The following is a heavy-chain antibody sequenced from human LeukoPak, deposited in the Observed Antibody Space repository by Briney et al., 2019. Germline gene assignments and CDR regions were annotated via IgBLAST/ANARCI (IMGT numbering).Heavy chain of an antibody. CDR1: GASISQSY. Sequence: SETLSLTCSVSGASISQSYWSWVRQTPGKGLEWIAYVFPTENPNYNPSLKSRATMSLDMSNNQFSLTLTSMTAADTAIYYCTRGHYDFNPWGQGTLVTVSS. D-gene: IGHD3-16*01. V-gene: IGHV4-4*08. CDR3: TRGHYDFNP. J-gene: IGHJ5*02. CDR2: VFPTENP.